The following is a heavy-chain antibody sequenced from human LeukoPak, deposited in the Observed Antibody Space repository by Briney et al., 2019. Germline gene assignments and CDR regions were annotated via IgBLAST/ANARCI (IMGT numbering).Heavy chain of an antibody. D-gene: IGHD3-22*01. V-gene: IGHV3-23*01. CDR2: ISGSGGST. J-gene: IGHJ4*02. Sequence: GGSLRLSCAASGFTFSSYAMSWVRQAPGKGLEWVSGISGSGGSTYYADSVKGRFTISRDNSKNTLHLQMNSLRDEDTAVYYCAKIKGYDSSGYYEGWSDYWGQGTLVTVSS. CDR3: AKIKGYDSSGYYEGWSDY. CDR1: GFTFSSYA.